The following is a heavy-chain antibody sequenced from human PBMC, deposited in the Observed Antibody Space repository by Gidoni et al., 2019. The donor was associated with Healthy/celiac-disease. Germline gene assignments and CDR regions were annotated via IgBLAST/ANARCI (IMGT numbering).Heavy chain of an antibody. J-gene: IGHJ1*01. CDR3: AREGHYGGTCQH. V-gene: IGHV1-69*06. D-gene: IGHD4-17*01. Sequence: QVQLVQSSAEVKKPGSSVKVSCKASGGTFSSYAISWVRQAPGQGLEWMGGIIPIFGTANYAQKFQGRVTITADKSTSTAYMGLSSLRSEDTGVYYCAREGHYGGTCQHWGQGTLVTVSS. CDR2: IIPIFGTA. CDR1: GGTFSSYA.